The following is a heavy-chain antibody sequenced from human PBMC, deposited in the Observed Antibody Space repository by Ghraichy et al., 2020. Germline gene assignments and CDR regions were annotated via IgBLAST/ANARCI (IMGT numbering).Heavy chain of an antibody. CDR2: IIPIFGTA. J-gene: IGHJ6*02. V-gene: IGHV1-69*06. CDR1: GGTFSSYA. Sequence: SVKVSCKASGGTFSSYAISWVRQAPGQGLEWMGGIIPIFGTANYAQKFQGRVTITADKSTSTAYMELSSLRSEDTAVYYCARDRFLEWLLFVGGMDVWGQGTTVTVSS. CDR3: ARDRFLEWLLFVGGMDV. D-gene: IGHD3-3*01.